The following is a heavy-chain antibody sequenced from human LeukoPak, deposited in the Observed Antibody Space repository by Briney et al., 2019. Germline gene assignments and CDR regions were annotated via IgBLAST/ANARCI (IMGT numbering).Heavy chain of an antibody. CDR1: GASVSSGSYY. V-gene: IGHV4-61*02. CDR3: ARAGAPWSGPQYGYFDL. D-gene: IGHD3-3*01. CDR2: LYTSGTT. Sequence: SETLSLTCTVSGASVSSGSYYWSWIRQPAGKGLEYIGRLYTSGTTNYNPSLKSRVLISRDTSNNQFSLTLSSVTAADTAIYYCARAGAPWSGPQYGYFDLWGQGALVTVSS. J-gene: IGHJ4*02.